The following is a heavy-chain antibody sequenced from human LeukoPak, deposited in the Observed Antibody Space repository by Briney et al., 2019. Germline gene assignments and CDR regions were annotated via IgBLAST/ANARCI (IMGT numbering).Heavy chain of an antibody. V-gene: IGHV3-23*01. D-gene: IGHD3-9*01. CDR3: AKVDYDILTGPPSATYFDY. CDR2: ISGSGGST. J-gene: IGHJ4*02. Sequence: GGSLRLSCAVSGFSVSSNYMSWVRQAPGKGLEWVSGISGSGGSTFYADSVKGRFTISRDNAKNTLYLQMNSLRAEDTAVYYCAKVDYDILTGPPSATYFDYWGQGTLVTVSS. CDR1: GFSVSSNY.